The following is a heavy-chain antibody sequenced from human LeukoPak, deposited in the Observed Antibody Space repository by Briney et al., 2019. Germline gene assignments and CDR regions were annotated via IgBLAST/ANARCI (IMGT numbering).Heavy chain of an antibody. V-gene: IGHV1-2*02. CDR2: INPNSGGT. J-gene: IGHJ4*02. CDR1: GYTFTGYY. D-gene: IGHD3-22*01. Sequence: ASVKVSCKASGYTFTGYYTHWVRQAPGQGLEWMGWINPNSGGTNYAQKFQGRVTMTRDTSISTAYMELSRLRSDDTAVYYCARPYFDYYDSSGYDNWGQGTLVTVPS. CDR3: ARPYFDYYDSSGYDN.